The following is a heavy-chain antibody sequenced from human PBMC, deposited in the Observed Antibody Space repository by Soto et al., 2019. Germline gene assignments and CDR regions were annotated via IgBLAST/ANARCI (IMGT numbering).Heavy chain of an antibody. D-gene: IGHD3-3*01. CDR2: ISGSGGST. J-gene: IGHJ5*02. V-gene: IGHV3-23*01. CDR3: ATHDVWSGHPKHLNWFDP. CDR1: GFTFSSYA. Sequence: GGSLRLSCAASGFTFSSYAMSWVRQAPGKGLEWVSAISGSGGSTYYADSVKGRFTISRDNSKNTLYLQMNSLRAEDTAVYYGATHDVWSGHPKHLNWFDPWGQGTLVTVSS.